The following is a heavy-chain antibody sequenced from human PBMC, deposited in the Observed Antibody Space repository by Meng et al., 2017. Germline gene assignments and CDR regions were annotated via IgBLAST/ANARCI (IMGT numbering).Heavy chain of an antibody. Sequence: QGEVVASGAGVKRSGAPVKVSCYTSGYTLNRDGFAWVRQTPEQGLEWLGWINVYSWITNYAQKFQGRVTMTTDTSTRTGYMELTSLTSDDTATYYCATRGNPYLNCWGQGTLVTVSS. CDR3: ATRGNPYLNC. J-gene: IGHJ4*02. V-gene: IGHV1-18*01. CDR2: INVYSWIT. CDR1: GYTLNRDG.